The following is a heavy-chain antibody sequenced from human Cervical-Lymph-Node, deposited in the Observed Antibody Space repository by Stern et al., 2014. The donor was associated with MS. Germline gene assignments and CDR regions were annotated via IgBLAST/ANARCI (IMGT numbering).Heavy chain of an antibody. Sequence: MQLVQSGAEVKKPGESLKISCKPSGYTFISYWIGWVRQMPGTGLEWIGIIYPGGSHTRYIPPFQGQVTISVDKSISTAYLQWSSLKASDTAIYYCARRSWDYRREYYFDFWGQGTLVTVSS. D-gene: IGHD4-11*01. V-gene: IGHV5-51*03. CDR1: GYTFISYW. CDR2: IYPGGSHT. CDR3: ARRSWDYRREYYFDF. J-gene: IGHJ4*02.